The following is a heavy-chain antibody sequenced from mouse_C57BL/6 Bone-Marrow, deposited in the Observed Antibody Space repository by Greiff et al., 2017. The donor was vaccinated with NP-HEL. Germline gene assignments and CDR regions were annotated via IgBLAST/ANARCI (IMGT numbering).Heavy chain of an antibody. CDR3: ARWRVSDD. V-gene: IGHV1-59*01. D-gene: IGHD2-2*01. Sequence: QVQLQQPGAELVRPGTSVKLSCKASGYTFTSYWMHWVKQRPGQGLEWIGVIDPSDSYTNYNQNFKGKATLTVDTSSSTAYMQLSSLTSEDSAVYYCARWRVSDDWGNGTTLTVSS. CDR1: GYTFTSYW. CDR2: IDPSDSYT. J-gene: IGHJ2*01.